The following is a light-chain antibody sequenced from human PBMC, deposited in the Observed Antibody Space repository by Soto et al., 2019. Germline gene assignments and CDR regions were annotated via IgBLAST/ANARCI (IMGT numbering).Light chain of an antibody. V-gene: IGKV1-39*01. CDR2: TAS. CDR1: QSISWY. Sequence: IPMTPSPSSPSASLGDRVTITCRGSQSISWYLNWYQQKPGKAPKLLIYTASSLQSGVPSRFSGSGSGTDFTLTITSLQPEDFATYYCQQSFSTLWTFGQGTKVDIK. J-gene: IGKJ1*01. CDR3: QQSFSTLWT.